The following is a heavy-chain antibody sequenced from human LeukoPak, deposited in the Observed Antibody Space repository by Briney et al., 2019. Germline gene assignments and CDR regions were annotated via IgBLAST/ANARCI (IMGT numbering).Heavy chain of an antibody. CDR2: LSSDGVST. J-gene: IGHJ6*03. CDR1: GFTLNSYA. D-gene: IGHD6-6*01. Sequence: GGSLRLSCAASGFTLNSYAMDWARQAPGKGLEFVSGLSSDGVSTYYANSVRGRFTISRDDFKNTLYLQMGSLTTEDLGVYYCARVRGSSWSFYYMDVWGKGTTVTVSS. V-gene: IGHV3-64*01. CDR3: ARVRGSSWSFYYMDV.